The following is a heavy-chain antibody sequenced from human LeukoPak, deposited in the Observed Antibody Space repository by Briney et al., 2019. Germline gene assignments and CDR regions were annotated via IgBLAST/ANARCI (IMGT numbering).Heavy chain of an antibody. J-gene: IGHJ6*03. Sequence: SEILSLTCTVSGYSISSGYYWGWIRQPPGKGLEWIGRIYHSGSTYYNPSLKSRVTISVDTSKNQFSLKLSSVTAADTAVYYCARVRGYSGYDRGLYYMDVWGKGTTVTVSS. CDR3: ARVRGYSGYDRGLYYMDV. CDR1: GYSISSGYY. V-gene: IGHV4-38-2*02. CDR2: IYHSGST. D-gene: IGHD5-12*01.